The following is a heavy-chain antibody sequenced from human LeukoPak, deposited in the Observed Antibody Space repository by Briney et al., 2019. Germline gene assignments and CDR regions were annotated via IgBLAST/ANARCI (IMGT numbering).Heavy chain of an antibody. J-gene: IGHJ4*02. CDR1: GFTVSTNC. CDR3: ARVDTVMAYYFDL. V-gene: IGHV3-53*04. D-gene: IGHD5-18*01. CDR2: IYSGGTT. Sequence: GGSLRLSCAASGFTVSTNCMTWVRQAPGKGLEWVSTIYSGGTTYYADSVMGRVTISRHNARSTLYLQMNSLRAEDTAVYYCARVDTVMAYYFDLWGQGTLVTVSS.